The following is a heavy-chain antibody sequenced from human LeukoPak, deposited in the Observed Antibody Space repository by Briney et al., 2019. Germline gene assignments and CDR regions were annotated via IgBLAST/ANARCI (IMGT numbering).Heavy chain of an antibody. Sequence: SETLSLTCTVSGYSISSGYYWGWIRQPPGKGLEWIGSIYHSGSTYYNPSLKSRVTISVDTSKNQFSLKLSSVTAADTAVYYCARDRSSCSGGSCTEVLDYWGQGTLVTVSS. CDR1: GYSISSGYY. CDR3: ARDRSSCSGGSCTEVLDY. D-gene: IGHD2-15*01. CDR2: IYHSGST. J-gene: IGHJ4*02. V-gene: IGHV4-38-2*02.